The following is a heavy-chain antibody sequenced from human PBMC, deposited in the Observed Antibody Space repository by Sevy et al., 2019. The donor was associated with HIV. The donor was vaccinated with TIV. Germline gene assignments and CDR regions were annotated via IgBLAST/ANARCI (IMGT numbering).Heavy chain of an antibody. CDR3: AKDSMLLLWRGYFDS. CDR1: GLTFSSHA. Sequence: GGSLRLSCAASGLTFSSHAMSWVRQPPGRGLEWASAISGSGETTSYADSVKGRFTISRDNSKNTLYLLMNGLRADDTAVYFCAKDSMLLLWRGYFDSWGQGTLVTVSS. V-gene: IGHV3-23*01. D-gene: IGHD2-2*01. CDR2: ISGSGETT. J-gene: IGHJ4*02.